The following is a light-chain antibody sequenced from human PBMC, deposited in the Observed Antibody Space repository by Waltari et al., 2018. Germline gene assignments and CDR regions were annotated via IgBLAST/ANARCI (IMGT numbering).Light chain of an antibody. CDR3: SSYSTSITPYV. V-gene: IGLV2-14*03. J-gene: IGLJ1*01. CDR2: DVS. Sequence: QSALTQPASVSGSPGQSITISCTGSSSDIGDYNHVSWYQQHPGKAPKLLLYDVSSRPSGVSNRFFGSKSGTTASLTVSGLQAEDEAVYFCSSYSTSITPYVFGAGTKVTVL. CDR1: SSDIGDYNH.